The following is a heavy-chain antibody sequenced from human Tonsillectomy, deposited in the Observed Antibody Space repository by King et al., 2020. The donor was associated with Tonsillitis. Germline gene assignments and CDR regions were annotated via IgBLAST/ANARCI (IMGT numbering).Heavy chain of an antibody. CDR1: GFTFGDYA. CDR2: LRSKAYGGAT. J-gene: IGHJ4*02. Sequence: VQLVESGGGLVQPGRSLRLSCTASGFTFGDYAMSWVRQAPGKGLEWVGFLRSKAYGGATEYAASVKGRFTISRDDSKSIAFLQMNSLKTEDTAVYYCIRELFDILTGTFDYWGQGTLVTVSS. V-gene: IGHV3-49*04. D-gene: IGHD3-9*01. CDR3: IRELFDILTGTFDY.